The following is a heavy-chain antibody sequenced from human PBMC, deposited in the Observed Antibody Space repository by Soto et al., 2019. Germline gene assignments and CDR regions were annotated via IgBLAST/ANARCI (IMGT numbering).Heavy chain of an antibody. CDR1: GFTFSSYG. D-gene: IGHD1-26*01. J-gene: IGHJ6*02. CDR3: ARGSSGSFLYGMDV. V-gene: IGHV3-33*01. CDR2: IWYDGSNK. Sequence: GGSLRLSCAASGFTFSSYGMHWVRQAPGKGLEWVAVIWYDGSNKYYADSVKGRFTISRDNSKNTLYLQMNSLRAEDTAVYYCARGSSGSFLYGMDVWGQGTTVTVSS.